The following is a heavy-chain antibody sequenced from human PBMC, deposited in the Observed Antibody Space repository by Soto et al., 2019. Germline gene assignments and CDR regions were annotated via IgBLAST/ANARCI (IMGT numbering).Heavy chain of an antibody. J-gene: IGHJ6*02. CDR2: ISSSGSSV. CDR1: GFTFSTCS. D-gene: IGHD3-3*01. V-gene: IGHV3-21*05. CDR3: AREKRFLEWLLSAPKYYYDYYGMDV. Sequence: GGSLRLSCAASGFTFSTCSMNWVRRAPGKGLEWISYISSSGSSVYYADSVKGRFSTSRDNAKDSLYLHMDSLSVEDTAVYYCAREKRFLEWLLSAPKYYYDYYGMDVWGQGTTVTVSS.